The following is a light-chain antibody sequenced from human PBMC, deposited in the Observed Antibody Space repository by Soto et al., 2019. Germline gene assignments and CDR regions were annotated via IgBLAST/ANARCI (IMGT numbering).Light chain of an antibody. V-gene: IGKV3-20*01. J-gene: IGKJ2*01. CDR2: GAS. CDR3: RQYGSSPSYT. Sequence: EIVLTQSPGTLSLSPGERDTVSCRASQSVSSSSYLAWYLQKPGQAPRLLIYGASSRATGIPDRFSGRGSATDFTLTISRLEPEDFAVYYCRQYGSSPSYTFGQGTKLEIK. CDR1: QSVSSSSY.